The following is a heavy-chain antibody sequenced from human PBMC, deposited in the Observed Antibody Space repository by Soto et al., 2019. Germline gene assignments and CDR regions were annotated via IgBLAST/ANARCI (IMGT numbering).Heavy chain of an antibody. CDR1: GYTFTSYD. CDR2: MNPNSGNT. J-gene: IGHJ6*02. V-gene: IGHV1-8*01. CDR3: ARNGYSSGWNDGVYYGMDV. D-gene: IGHD6-19*01. Sequence: QVQLVQSGAEVKKPGASVKVSCKASGYTFTSYDINWVRQATGQGLEWMGWMNPNSGNTGYAQKFQGRVTMTRNTSIGTAYMGLSSLRSEDTAVYYCARNGYSSGWNDGVYYGMDVWGQGTTVTVSS.